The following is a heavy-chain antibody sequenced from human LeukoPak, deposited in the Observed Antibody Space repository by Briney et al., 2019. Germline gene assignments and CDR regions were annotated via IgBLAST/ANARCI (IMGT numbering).Heavy chain of an antibody. V-gene: IGHV3-30*14. CDR1: GFTFSSYA. CDR3: AKGWVVPAAIGGHFDY. D-gene: IGHD2-2*01. Sequence: GRSLRLSCAASGFTFSSYAMHWVRQAPGKGLEWVAVISYDGSNKYYADSVKGRFTISRDNSKNILYLQMNSLRAEDTAVYYCAKGWVVPAAIGGHFDYWGQGTLVTVSS. CDR2: ISYDGSNK. J-gene: IGHJ4*02.